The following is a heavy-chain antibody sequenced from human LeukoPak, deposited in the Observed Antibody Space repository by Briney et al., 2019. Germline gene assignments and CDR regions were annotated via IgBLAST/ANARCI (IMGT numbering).Heavy chain of an antibody. CDR1: GFTFSTHS. Sequence: GGSLRLSCAASGFTFSTHSMNWVRQAPGKGLEWVAVIWYDGSKKDYADSVKGRFTISRDNSKNTLYLQINNVRAEYTAVYYCAREMHYGDYFDYWGQGTLVTVSS. CDR2: IWYDGSKK. V-gene: IGHV3-33*08. D-gene: IGHD4-17*01. CDR3: AREMHYGDYFDY. J-gene: IGHJ4*02.